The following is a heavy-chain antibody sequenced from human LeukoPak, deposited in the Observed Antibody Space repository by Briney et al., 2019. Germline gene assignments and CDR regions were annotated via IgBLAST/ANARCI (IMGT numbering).Heavy chain of an antibody. V-gene: IGHV3-21*01. J-gene: IGHJ4*02. Sequence: GGSLRLSCEASVFTLSDYTINWVRQAPGKGLEWVSSISSDRSYIKYADSVKGRFSISRDNTKNSLFLEMRSLRIEDTAVYFCARHYYDSSASATFDHWGQGNLVTISS. CDR2: ISSDRSYI. CDR1: VFTLSDYT. CDR3: ARHYYDSSASATFDH. D-gene: IGHD3-22*01.